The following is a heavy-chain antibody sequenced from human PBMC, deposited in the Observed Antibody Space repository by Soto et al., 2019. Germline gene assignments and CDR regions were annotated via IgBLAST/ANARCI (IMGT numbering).Heavy chain of an antibody. CDR3: AHMYYYDGSGYYPTSDY. CDR2: VYWNDDK. J-gene: IGHJ4*02. Sequence: SGPTLVNPTQTLTLTCTFSGFSLSSSGMSVGWFRQAPGKAPEWLSLVYWNDDKRYSPSLKSRLTISKDTSTNQVVLTMTNMDSVDTGTYYCAHMYYYDGSGYYPTSDYWGQGTLVTVSS. D-gene: IGHD3-22*01. V-gene: IGHV2-5*01. CDR1: GFSLSSSGMS.